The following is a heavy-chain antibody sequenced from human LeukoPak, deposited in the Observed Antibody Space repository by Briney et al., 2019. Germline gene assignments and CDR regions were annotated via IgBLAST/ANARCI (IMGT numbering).Heavy chain of an antibody. V-gene: IGHV3-23*01. CDR3: AKSPVVVPAAPFHY. CDR2: ISGSGGST. Sequence: TGGSLRLSCAVSGFTFSSYGMSWVRQAPGKGLEWVSGISGSGGSTNYADSVKGRFTISRDNSKNTLYLQMNSLRAEDTAVYYCAKSPVVVPAAPFHYWGQGTLVTVSS. J-gene: IGHJ4*02. CDR1: GFTFSSYG. D-gene: IGHD2-2*01.